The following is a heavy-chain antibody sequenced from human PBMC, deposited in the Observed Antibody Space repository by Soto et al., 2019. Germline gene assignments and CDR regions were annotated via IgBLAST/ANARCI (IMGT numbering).Heavy chain of an antibody. J-gene: IGHJ4*02. CDR1: GFTFSEYY. Sequence: GGSLRLSCAASGFTFSEYYMSWVREAPGKGLEFLSYISDIGGHTDYSDSVKGRFTISRDNSKNSLYLQMNSLRVEDTAIYYCVRRFTINTYDWHFEFWGLGTLVTVSS. D-gene: IGHD1-1*01. CDR2: ISDIGGHT. CDR3: VRRFTINTYDWHFEF. V-gene: IGHV3-11*01.